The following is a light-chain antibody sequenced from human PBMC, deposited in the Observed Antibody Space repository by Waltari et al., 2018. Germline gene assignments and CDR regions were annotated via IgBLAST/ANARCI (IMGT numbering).Light chain of an antibody. J-gene: IGLJ3*02. V-gene: IGLV1-47*01. Sequence: QSVLTQPPSASGTPGQRITISCSGSSSNIDTNSVHWYQQLPGTAPQLFIHRNDQRPSGVPERFSGSKSGSSASLAITDLRSEDEAVYLCAAWDDTLSGWVFGGGTRVTVL. CDR1: SSNIDTNS. CDR3: AAWDDTLSGWV. CDR2: RND.